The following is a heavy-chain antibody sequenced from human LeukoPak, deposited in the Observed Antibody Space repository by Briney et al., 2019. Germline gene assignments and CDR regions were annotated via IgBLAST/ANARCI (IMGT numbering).Heavy chain of an antibody. Sequence: ASVKVSFKASGGTFSSYAISWVRQAPGQGLEWMGGIIPIFGTANYAQKFQGRVTITADESTSTAYMELSSLRSEDTAVYYCASSSAEIVVVPAAMETGYYYYGMDVWGQGTTVTVSS. J-gene: IGHJ6*02. CDR3: ASSSAEIVVVPAAMETGYYYYGMDV. V-gene: IGHV1-69*13. CDR1: GGTFSSYA. CDR2: IIPIFGTA. D-gene: IGHD2-2*01.